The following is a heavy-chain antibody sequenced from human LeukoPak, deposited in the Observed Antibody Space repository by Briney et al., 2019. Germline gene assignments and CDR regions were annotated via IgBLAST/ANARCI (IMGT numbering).Heavy chain of an antibody. CDR3: ARETPRRGETRDGYR. CDR1: GFTFDAYA. V-gene: IGHV3-9*01. J-gene: IGHJ4*02. CDR2: ISWNSDTI. Sequence: GRSLRLSCAASGFTFDAYAMHWVRQAPGKGLEWVSGISWNSDTIGYADSVKGRFTISRDNPKNLLFLQINSLRVEDTAVYYCARETPRRGETRDGYRWGQGTVVTVSS. D-gene: IGHD5-24*01.